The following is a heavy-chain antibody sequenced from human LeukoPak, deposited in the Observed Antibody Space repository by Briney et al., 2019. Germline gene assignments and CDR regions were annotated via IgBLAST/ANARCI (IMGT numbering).Heavy chain of an antibody. CDR3: ASPGAAAGLDAFDI. D-gene: IGHD6-13*01. Sequence: GGSLRLSCAASGFTVSSNYMSWVRQAPGKGLEWVSVIYSGGSTYYADSVKGRFTISRHNSKNTLYLQMNSLRAEDTAVYYFASPGAAAGLDAFDIWGQGTMVTVSP. CDR1: GFTVSSNY. J-gene: IGHJ3*02. V-gene: IGHV3-53*04. CDR2: IYSGGST.